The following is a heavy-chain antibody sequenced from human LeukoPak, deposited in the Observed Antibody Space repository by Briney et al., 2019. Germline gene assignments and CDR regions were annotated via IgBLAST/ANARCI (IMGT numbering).Heavy chain of an antibody. CDR3: ARGGDFWSGPDY. CDR1: GYTFSSYD. V-gene: IGHV3-13*01. CDR2: ISPAGDT. Sequence: GGSLRLSCAASGYTFSSYDMHGVGQATGKGLEWVSAISPAGDTYYPGSVKGRFTISRENAKNSLYLQMNSLRAGDTAVYYCARGGDFWSGPDYWGQGTLVTVSS. D-gene: IGHD3-3*01. J-gene: IGHJ4*02.